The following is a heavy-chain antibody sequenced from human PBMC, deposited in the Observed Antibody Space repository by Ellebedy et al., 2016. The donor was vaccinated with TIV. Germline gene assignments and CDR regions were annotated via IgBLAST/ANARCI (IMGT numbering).Heavy chain of an antibody. V-gene: IGHV3-66*01. CDR3: ARGHMTTVTTKMVDDWFDP. CDR2: IHSGGST. Sequence: PGGSLRLSCAASEFTVSSNFMSWVRQAPGKRLEWVSVIHSGGSTYHTDSVKGRFTISRDNSKNTLFLQMNSLRAEDTAVYYCARGHMTTVTTKMVDDWFDPWGQGTLVTVSS. J-gene: IGHJ5*02. CDR1: EFTVSSNF. D-gene: IGHD4-17*01.